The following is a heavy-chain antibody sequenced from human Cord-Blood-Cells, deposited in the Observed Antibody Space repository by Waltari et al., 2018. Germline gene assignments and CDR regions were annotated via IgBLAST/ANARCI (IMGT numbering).Heavy chain of an antibody. CDR2: IIPIFGTA. Sequence: QVQLVQSGAEVKKPGSSVKVSCKASGGTFSSYAISWVRQAPGQGLEWMGGIIPIFGTANYAQKVQGRVTITADKSTSTAYMELSSLRSEDTAVYYCARRFSPGGVGATYNWFDPWGQGTLVTVSS. D-gene: IGHD1-26*01. J-gene: IGHJ5*02. V-gene: IGHV1-69*06. CDR1: GGTFSSYA. CDR3: ARRFSPGGVGATYNWFDP.